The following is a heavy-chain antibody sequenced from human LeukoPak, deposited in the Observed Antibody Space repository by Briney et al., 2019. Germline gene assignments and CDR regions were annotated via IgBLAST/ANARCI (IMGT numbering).Heavy chain of an antibody. V-gene: IGHV3-48*03. CDR1: GFTFSNYK. Sequence: PGGSLRLSCAASGFTFSNYKMNWVRQAPGKGLEWISYISACCNPMFYADSVKGRCTISTDNAKTSLYLQMNSLRAEDTAIYYWAKDGGSGILYWGQGTLVTVSS. CDR2: ISACCNPM. CDR3: AKDGGSGILY. D-gene: IGHD3-10*01. J-gene: IGHJ4*02.